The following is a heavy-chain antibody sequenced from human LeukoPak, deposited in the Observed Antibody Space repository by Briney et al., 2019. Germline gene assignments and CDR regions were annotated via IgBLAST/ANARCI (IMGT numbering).Heavy chain of an antibody. D-gene: IGHD3-16*01. CDR1: GYTFTGYY. J-gene: IGHJ5*02. CDR2: INPNSGGT. CDR3: ARDHLMILANWFDP. V-gene: IGHV1-2*02. Sequence: ASVKVSCKASGYTFTGYYMHWVRQAPGQGLEWMGWINPNSGGTNYAQKFQGRVTMTRDTSISTAYMELSRLRSDDTAVYYCARDHLMILANWFDPWGQGTLVTVSS.